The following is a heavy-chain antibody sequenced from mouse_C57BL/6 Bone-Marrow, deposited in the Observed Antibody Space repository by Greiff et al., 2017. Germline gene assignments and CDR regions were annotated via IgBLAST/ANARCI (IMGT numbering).Heavy chain of an antibody. CDR1: GYTFTSYG. CDR3: ARGGYDYDGFAY. D-gene: IGHD2-4*01. V-gene: IGHV1-81*01. J-gene: IGHJ3*01. CDR2: IYPRSGNT. Sequence: QVQLQQSGAELARPGASVKLSCKASGYTFTSYGISWVKQRTGQGLEWIGEIYPRSGNTYYNEKFKGKATLTAAKSSSTEYMELRSLTSEDSAVYFCARGGYDYDGFAYWGQGTLVTVSA.